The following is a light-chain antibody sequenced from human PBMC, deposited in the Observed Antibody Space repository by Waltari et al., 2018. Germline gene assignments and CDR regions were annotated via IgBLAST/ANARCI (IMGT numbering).Light chain of an antibody. CDR3: QQNYNTPWT. CDR1: QSIISY. V-gene: IGKV1-39*01. Sequence: DIQMTQSPSSLSASVGDRVTITCRASQSIISYLNWDQQKPGKAPKLLIYAASSWQRGVPSRFSGSGSGTEFTLTISSLQPEHFATYYCQQNYNTPWTFGQGTKVEIK. J-gene: IGKJ1*01. CDR2: AAS.